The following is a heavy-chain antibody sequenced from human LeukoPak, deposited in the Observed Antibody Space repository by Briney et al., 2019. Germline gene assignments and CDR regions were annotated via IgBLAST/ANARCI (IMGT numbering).Heavy chain of an antibody. D-gene: IGHD5-12*01. V-gene: IGHV3-43*01. CDR2: ISWDGGCT. CDR3: VSSGYDYYYFDY. Sequence: GGSLRLSCAASGFTFDDYTMHWVRQAPGKGLEWVSLISWDGGCTYYADSVKGRFTISRDNSKNSLYLQMNSLRTEDTALYYCVSSGYDYYYFDYWGQGTLVTVSS. CDR1: GFTFDDYT. J-gene: IGHJ4*02.